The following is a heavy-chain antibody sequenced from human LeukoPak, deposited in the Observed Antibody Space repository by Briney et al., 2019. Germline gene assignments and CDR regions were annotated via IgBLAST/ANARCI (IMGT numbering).Heavy chain of an antibody. D-gene: IGHD4-11*01. CDR2: IGTAGDT. Sequence: GGSLRLSCAASGFTFSSYDMHWVRQATGKGLEWVSAIGTAGDTYYPGSVKGRFTISRDNAKNLLYLQMNSLRAEDTAVYYCARERWDYSIDYWGQGTLVTVSS. CDR3: ARERWDYSIDY. V-gene: IGHV3-13*01. J-gene: IGHJ4*02. CDR1: GFTFSSYD.